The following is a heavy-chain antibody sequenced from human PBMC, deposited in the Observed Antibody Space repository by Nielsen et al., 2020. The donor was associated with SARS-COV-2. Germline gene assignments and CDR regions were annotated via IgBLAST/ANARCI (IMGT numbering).Heavy chain of an antibody. CDR2: IYPGDSDT. V-gene: IGHV5-51*01. CDR1: GYSFTSYW. D-gene: IGHD6-6*01. J-gene: IGHJ6*02. Sequence: GESLKISCKGSGYSFTSYWIGWVRQMPGKGLEWMGIIYPGDSDTRYSPSFQGQVTISADKSISTAYLQWSSLKASDTAMYYCARQRIAARPIYGMDVWGQGTTVTVSS. CDR3: ARQRIAARPIYGMDV.